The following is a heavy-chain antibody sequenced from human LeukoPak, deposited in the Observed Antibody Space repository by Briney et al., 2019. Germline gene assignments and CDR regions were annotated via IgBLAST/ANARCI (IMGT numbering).Heavy chain of an antibody. V-gene: IGHV1-69*13. CDR2: IIPIFGTA. J-gene: IGHJ4*02. CDR3: ARGHNSGYDTRAASFDY. CDR1: GGTFSSYA. Sequence: GASVKVSCKASGGTFSSYAISWVRQDPGQGLEWLGVIIPIFGTANYAQKFQGRVTITADESTSTAYMELRSLRSEDTAVYYCARGHNSGYDTRAASFDYWGEGTLVTVSS. D-gene: IGHD5-12*01.